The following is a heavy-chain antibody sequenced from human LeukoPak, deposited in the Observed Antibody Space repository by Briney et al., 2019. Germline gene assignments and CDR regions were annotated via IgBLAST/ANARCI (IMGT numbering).Heavy chain of an antibody. V-gene: IGHV4-59*01. Sequence: SETLSLTCTVSGGSISSYYWSWIRQPPGKGLEWIGYIYYSGSTNYNPSLKSRVTISVDTSKNQLSLKLSSVTAADTAVYYCARDIAAAGPYFDYWGQGTLVTVSS. J-gene: IGHJ4*02. D-gene: IGHD6-13*01. CDR1: GGSISSYY. CDR3: ARDIAAAGPYFDY. CDR2: IYYSGST.